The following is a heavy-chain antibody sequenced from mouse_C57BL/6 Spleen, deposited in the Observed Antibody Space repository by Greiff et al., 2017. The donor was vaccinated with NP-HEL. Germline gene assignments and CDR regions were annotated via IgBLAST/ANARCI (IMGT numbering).Heavy chain of an antibody. CDR1: GYTFTSYW. V-gene: IGHV1-64*01. CDR2: IHPNSGST. Sequence: QVHVKQPGAELVKPGASVKLSCKASGYTFTSYWMHWVKQRPGQGLEWIGMIHPNSGSTNYNEKFKSKATLTVDKSSSTAYMQLSSLTSEDSAVYYCAKISITTVWYFDVWGTGTTVTVSS. J-gene: IGHJ1*03. D-gene: IGHD1-1*01. CDR3: AKISITTVWYFDV.